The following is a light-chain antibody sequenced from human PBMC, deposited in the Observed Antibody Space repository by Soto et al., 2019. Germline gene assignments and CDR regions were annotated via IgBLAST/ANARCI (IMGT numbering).Light chain of an antibody. V-gene: IGLV1-44*01. CDR3: ASWDDSLNGRYV. CDR2: NNN. J-gene: IGLJ1*01. CDR1: SSNIGSGT. Sequence: QSALTQPPSVSGTPGQRVTISCSGSSSNIGSGTVNWYQQLPGTAPKLLIYNNNQWPSGVPDRFSGSKSGTSGSLAISGLQSEDEADYYCASWDDSLNGRYVFGSGTKVTL.